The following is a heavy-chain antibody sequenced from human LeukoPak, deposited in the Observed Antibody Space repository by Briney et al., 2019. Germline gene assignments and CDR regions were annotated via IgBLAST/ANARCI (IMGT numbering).Heavy chain of an antibody. V-gene: IGHV3-9*01. CDR1: GFTFDDYA. CDR2: ISWNSGSI. J-gene: IGHJ5*02. Sequence: GGSLRLSCAASGFTFDDYAMHWVWQAPGKGLEWVSGISWNSGSIGYADSVKGRFTISRDNAKNSLYLQMNSLRAEDTALYYCAKGVSGYQGGWFDPWGQGTLVTVSS. CDR3: AKGVSGYQGGWFDP. D-gene: IGHD3-22*01.